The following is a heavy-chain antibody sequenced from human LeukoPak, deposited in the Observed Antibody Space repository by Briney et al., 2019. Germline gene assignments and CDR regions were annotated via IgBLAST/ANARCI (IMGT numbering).Heavy chain of an antibody. CDR3: ARVGGIQLWLREQTLSWGY. J-gene: IGHJ4*02. D-gene: IGHD5-18*01. CDR1: GYTFTSYY. CDR2: INPSGGST. V-gene: IGHV1-46*01. Sequence: GASVKVSCKASGYTFTSYYMHWVRQAPGQGLEWMGIINPSGGSTSYAQKFQGRVTMTRDTSTSTAYMELRSLRSDDTAVYYCARVGGIQLWLREQTLSWGYWGQGTLVTVSS.